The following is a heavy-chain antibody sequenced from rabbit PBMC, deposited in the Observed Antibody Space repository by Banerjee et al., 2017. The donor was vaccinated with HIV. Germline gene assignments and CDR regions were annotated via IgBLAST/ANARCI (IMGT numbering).Heavy chain of an antibody. Sequence: QEQLEESGGDLVKPEGSLTLTCTASGFSFSNGYVMCWVRQVPGKGLEWIGCIYAGNSGNTYYASWAKGRFTISKTSSTTVTLQMTSLTAADTATYFCARDLLISPINLWGPGTLVTVS. D-gene: IGHD2-1*01. CDR2: IYAGNSGNT. V-gene: IGHV1S45*01. CDR1: GFSFSNGYV. J-gene: IGHJ4*01. CDR3: ARDLLISPINL.